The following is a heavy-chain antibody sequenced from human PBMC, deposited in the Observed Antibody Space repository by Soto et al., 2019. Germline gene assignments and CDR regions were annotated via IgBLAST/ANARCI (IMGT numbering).Heavy chain of an antibody. CDR2: ISYDGSNK. V-gene: IGHV3-30-3*01. Sequence: QVQLVESGGGVVQPGRSLRLSCAASGFTFSSYAMHWVRQAPGKGLEGVAVISYDGSNKYYADSVKGRFTISRDNSKNTLYLQMNSLRAEDTAVYYCARAVAVDYWGQGTLVTVSS. J-gene: IGHJ4*02. CDR1: GFTFSSYA. D-gene: IGHD6-19*01. CDR3: ARAVAVDY.